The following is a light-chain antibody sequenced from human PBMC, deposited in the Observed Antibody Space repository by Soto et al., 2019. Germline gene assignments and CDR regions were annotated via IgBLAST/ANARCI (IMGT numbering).Light chain of an antibody. CDR2: GAS. V-gene: IGKV3-20*01. CDR3: QQYGSSPIT. CDR1: QSVRNNY. J-gene: IGKJ5*01. Sequence: IALRQSPGTLSLSPGERATLSCMASQSVRNNYLAWYQQRPGQAPRLLIHGASSRATGIPDRFSGSGSGTDFTLTISRLEPEDFAVYYCQQYGSSPITFGQGTRLEIK.